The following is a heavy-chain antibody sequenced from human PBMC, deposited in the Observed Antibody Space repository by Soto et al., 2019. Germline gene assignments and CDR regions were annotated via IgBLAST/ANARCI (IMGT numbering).Heavy chain of an antibody. Sequence: ASVKVSCKASGYNFIGYYIHWVRQAPGQGLEWMGWIKSNGDDTKYAQKFQERVTMTRDTSRNTVYMEVSRLQSDDTAVYYCARDQRSYGEVPFDYWGQGTLVTVSS. CDR2: IKSNGDDT. V-gene: IGHV1-2*02. D-gene: IGHD3-16*01. CDR1: GYNFIGYY. CDR3: ARDQRSYGEVPFDY. J-gene: IGHJ4*02.